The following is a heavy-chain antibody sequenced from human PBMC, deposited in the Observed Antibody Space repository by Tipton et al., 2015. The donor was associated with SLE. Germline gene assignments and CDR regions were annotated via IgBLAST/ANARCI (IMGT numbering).Heavy chain of an antibody. CDR3: ASYASMLNYFDF. CDR1: GFTFRRYW. CDR2: INQDGSEK. V-gene: IGHV3-7*01. Sequence: SLRLSCAASGFTFRRYWMSWVRQAPGKGLEGVATINQDGSEKYYVDSVKGRFTISRENAKNSLFLQMNNLRVEDTAVYFCASYASMLNYFDFWGPGTLVSVSS. D-gene: IGHD3-16*01. J-gene: IGHJ4*02.